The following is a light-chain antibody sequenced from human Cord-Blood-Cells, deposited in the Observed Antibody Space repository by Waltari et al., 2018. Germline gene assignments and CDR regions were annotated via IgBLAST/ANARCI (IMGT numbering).Light chain of an antibody. Sequence: DIVMTQSPLSMPVTPGEPASISCRSSRRLLHSNGYNYLDWYLQKPGQSPQLLIYLGSNRPSWVPHRCRRIGSGADFRLKIGRVEAKVVGVYYCMRALQTPFTFGPGTKVDIQ. V-gene: IGKV2-28*01. CDR2: LGS. CDR3: MRALQTPFT. J-gene: IGKJ3*01. CDR1: RRLLHSNGYNY.